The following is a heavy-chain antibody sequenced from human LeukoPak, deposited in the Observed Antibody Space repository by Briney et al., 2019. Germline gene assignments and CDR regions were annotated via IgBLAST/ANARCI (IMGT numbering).Heavy chain of an antibody. D-gene: IGHD2/OR15-2a*01. V-gene: IGHV4-59*08. Sequence: PSETLSLTCTVSGGSISSYYWSWIRQPPGKGLEWIGYIYYSGSTNYNPSLRSRVTISVDTSKNQFSLKLSSVTAADTAVYYCARHEKGRFARLANRRAFDIWGQGTMVTVSS. J-gene: IGHJ3*02. CDR3: ARHEKGRFARLANRRAFDI. CDR1: GGSISSYY. CDR2: IYYSGST.